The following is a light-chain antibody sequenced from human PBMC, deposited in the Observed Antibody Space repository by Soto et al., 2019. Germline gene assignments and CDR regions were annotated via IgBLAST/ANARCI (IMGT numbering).Light chain of an antibody. CDR1: QSVNNY. CDR2: DTS. V-gene: IGKV3-11*01. CDR3: QQRSNWRYT. J-gene: IGKJ2*01. Sequence: EIVLTQSPATLSLSPGERATLSCRASQSVNNYLAWYQQKPGQAPRLLIYDTSNRATAIPARFSGSGPGTDFTLTISSLEPDDFAVYYCQQRSNWRYTFGQGTKLEIK.